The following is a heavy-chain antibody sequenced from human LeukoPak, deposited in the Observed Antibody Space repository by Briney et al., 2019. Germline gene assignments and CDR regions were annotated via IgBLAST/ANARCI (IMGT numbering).Heavy chain of an antibody. J-gene: IGHJ6*03. CDR2: ISGSGGST. D-gene: IGHD3-10*01. CDR3: AKVGGWDYSMDV. CDR1: GFTFSSYA. V-gene: IGHV3-23*01. Sequence: GGSLRLSCAASGFTFSSYAMSWVRQAPGKGREWVSAISGSGGSTYYADSVKGRFTIPRDNSKNTLYLQMNSLRAEDTAVYYCAKVGGWDYSMDVWGKGTTVTVSS.